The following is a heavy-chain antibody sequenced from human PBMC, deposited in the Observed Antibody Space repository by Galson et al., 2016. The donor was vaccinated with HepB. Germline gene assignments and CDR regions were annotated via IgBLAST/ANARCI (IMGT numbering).Heavy chain of an antibody. D-gene: IGHD2-2*01. CDR3: AKDTNPGGYAPHD. V-gene: IGHV3-23*01. J-gene: IGHJ4*02. CDR2: ISGSGGTR. CDR1: GFTFNSYA. Sequence: SLRLSCAASGFTFNSYAMNWVRQAAGKGLEWVSLISGSGGTRHYADSVKGRFTISRDNSENTVYLQMNGLRAEDTAVYYCAKDTNPGGYAPHDWGQGTLVSVSS.